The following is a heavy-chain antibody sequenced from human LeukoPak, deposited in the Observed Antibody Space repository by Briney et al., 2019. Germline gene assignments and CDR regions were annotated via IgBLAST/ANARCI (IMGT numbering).Heavy chain of an antibody. Sequence: GGSLRLSCVASGFTFSTYWMSWVRQAPGKGLEWVANIKQDGSAEDYVDSVKGRFTISRDNAKNSLYLQMNSLRAEDTAVYYCARGSTAAANFDFWGQGILVSVSS. CDR2: IKQDGSAE. CDR3: ARGSTAAANFDF. D-gene: IGHD2-2*01. V-gene: IGHV3-7*01. CDR1: GFTFSTYW. J-gene: IGHJ4*02.